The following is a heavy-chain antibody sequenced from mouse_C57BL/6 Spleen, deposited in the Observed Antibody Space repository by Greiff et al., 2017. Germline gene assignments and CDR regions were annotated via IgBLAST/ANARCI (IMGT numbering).Heavy chain of an antibody. V-gene: IGHV2-2*01. CDR1: GFSLTSYG. Sequence: VKLMESGPGLVQPSQSLSITCTVSGFSLTSYGVHWVRQSPGKGLEWLGVIWRGGSTDYNAAFISSLSISKDNSKCQVFFKMNSLQADDTAIYYCTLYGSRAMDYWGQGTSVTVSS. J-gene: IGHJ4*01. CDR3: TLYGSRAMDY. CDR2: IWRGGST. D-gene: IGHD1-1*01.